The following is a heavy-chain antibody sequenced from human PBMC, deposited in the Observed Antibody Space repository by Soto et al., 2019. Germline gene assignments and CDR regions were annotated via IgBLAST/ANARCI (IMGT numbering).Heavy chain of an antibody. CDR2: IDPSDSYT. D-gene: IGHD4-4*01. Sequence: GESLKISCKGSGYSFTSYWISWVRQMPGKGLEWMGRIDPSDSYTNYSPSFQGHVTISADKSISTAYLQWSSLKASDTAMYCCARLDSNYRSYYYYGMDVWGQGTTVTAP. J-gene: IGHJ6*02. CDR1: GYSFTSYW. V-gene: IGHV5-10-1*01. CDR3: ARLDSNYRSYYYYGMDV.